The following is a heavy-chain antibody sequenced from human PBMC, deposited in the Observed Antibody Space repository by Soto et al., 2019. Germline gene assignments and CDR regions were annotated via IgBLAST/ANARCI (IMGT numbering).Heavy chain of an antibody. CDR3: ARGRVAVGGTSSMD. CDR1: AGSLRSSSYY. J-gene: IGHJ4*02. CDR2: IYYSGST. V-gene: IGHV4-39*01. Sequence: SETLSLTCTVSAGSLRSSSYYWGWIRQPPGKGLEWLGSIYYSGSTYYNPSLKSRVTISVDTSKNQFSLKLSSVTAADPAVYYWARGRVAVGGTSSMDWGKLNLGTVAS. D-gene: IGHD6-19*01.